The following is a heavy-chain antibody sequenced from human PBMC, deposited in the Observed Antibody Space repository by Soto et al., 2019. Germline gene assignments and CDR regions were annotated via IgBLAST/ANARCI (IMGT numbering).Heavy chain of an antibody. CDR2: ISGSGGSI. D-gene: IGHD3-22*01. J-gene: IGHJ4*02. CDR3: AKDPYYDSSGYYRLEY. Sequence: EVQLLESGGGLVQPGGSLRLSCAASGFTFSSYGMSWVRQAPGKGLERVSGISGSGGSIYYADSVKGRFTISRDNSKNTLYLQMNSLRAEDTAVYYCAKDPYYDSSGYYRLEYWGQGTLVTVSS. V-gene: IGHV3-23*01. CDR1: GFTFSSYG.